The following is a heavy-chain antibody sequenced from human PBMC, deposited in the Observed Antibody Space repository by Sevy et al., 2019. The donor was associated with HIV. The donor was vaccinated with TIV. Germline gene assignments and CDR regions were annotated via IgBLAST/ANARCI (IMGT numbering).Heavy chain of an antibody. CDR3: TREAYYDSSGYYSVWFDP. Sequence: GGSLRLSCVASGFAFRSRAMSWVRQAPGKGLEWVGFIRSKAYGGTTEYAASVKGRFTISRDDSKSIAYLQMNSLKTEDTAVYYCTREAYYDSSGYYSVWFDPWGQGTLVTVSS. CDR1: GFAFRSRA. V-gene: IGHV3-49*04. CDR2: IRSKAYGGTT. J-gene: IGHJ5*02. D-gene: IGHD3-22*01.